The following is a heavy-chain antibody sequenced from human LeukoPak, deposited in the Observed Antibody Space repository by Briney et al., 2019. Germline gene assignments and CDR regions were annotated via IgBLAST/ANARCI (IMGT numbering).Heavy chain of an antibody. CDR1: GFTFTSYN. D-gene: IGHD3-16*01. Sequence: GGSLRLSCAASGFTFTSYNMNWVRQAPGKGLEWVSSITSSSSYIYYADSVKGRFTISRDNSNNTLYLQMNSLRGDDTAVYYCAKDAFGCSDSWGQGTLVTVSS. CDR2: ITSSSSYI. CDR3: AKDAFGCSDS. J-gene: IGHJ4*02. V-gene: IGHV3-21*01.